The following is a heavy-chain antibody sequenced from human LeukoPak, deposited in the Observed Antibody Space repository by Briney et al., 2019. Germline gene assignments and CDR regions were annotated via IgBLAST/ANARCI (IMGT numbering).Heavy chain of an antibody. D-gene: IGHD3-10*01. J-gene: IGHJ3*02. Sequence: PSETLSLTCTVSGYSFSSGYYWGWIRQPPGKGLEWIGSIYHSGSTYYNPSLKSRVTISVDTSKNQFSLKLSSVTAADTAVYYCARLITMVRGVIITHAFDIWGQGTMVTVSS. CDR3: ARLITMVRGVIITHAFDI. CDR2: IYHSGST. V-gene: IGHV4-38-2*02. CDR1: GYSFSSGYY.